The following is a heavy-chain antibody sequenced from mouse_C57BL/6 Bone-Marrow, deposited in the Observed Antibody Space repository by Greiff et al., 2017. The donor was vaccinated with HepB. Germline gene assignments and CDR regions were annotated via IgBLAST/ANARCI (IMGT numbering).Heavy chain of an antibody. D-gene: IGHD2-4*01. Sequence: VQLQQSGAELVKPEASVKISCKASGYAFSSYWMNWVKQRPGKGLEWIGQIYPGDGDTNYNGKFKGKATLTADKSSSTAYMQLSSLTSEDSAVYFCARWGLRRGAWFAYWGQGTLVTVSA. V-gene: IGHV1-80*01. CDR1: GYAFSSYW. J-gene: IGHJ3*01. CDR2: IYPGDGDT. CDR3: ARWGLRRGAWFAY.